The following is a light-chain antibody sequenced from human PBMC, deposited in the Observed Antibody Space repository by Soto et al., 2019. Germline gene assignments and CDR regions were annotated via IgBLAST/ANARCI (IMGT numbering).Light chain of an antibody. J-gene: IGKJ2*01. CDR3: QQYGSSNT. V-gene: IGKV3-20*01. CDR2: GAS. Sequence: EIVMTQSPATLAVSPGDTATLSCRASQSLSDNLAWYQQKGGQAPRLLIYGASRRATGLPDRFSGSGSGTDFTLTISRLEPEDFAVYYCQQYGSSNTFGQGTKVDIK. CDR1: QSLSDN.